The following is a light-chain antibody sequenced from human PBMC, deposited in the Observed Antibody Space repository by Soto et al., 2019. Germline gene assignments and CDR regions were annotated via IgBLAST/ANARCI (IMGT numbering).Light chain of an antibody. J-gene: IGLJ1*01. CDR2: EVR. Sequence: QSALNQPASVSGAVGQSITISCTGTSSDVGGYDFVSWYQHHPGKAPKLIIYEVRTRPSGVSDRFSGSKSGNTASLTISGLQDEDEADYYCSSYTSDWGVFGTGTKLTVL. CDR3: SSYTSDWGV. CDR1: SSDVGGYDF. V-gene: IGLV2-14*01.